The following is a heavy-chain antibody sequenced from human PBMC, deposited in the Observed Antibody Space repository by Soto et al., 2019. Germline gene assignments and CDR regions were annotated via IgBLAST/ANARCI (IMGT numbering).Heavy chain of an antibody. D-gene: IGHD3-10*01. CDR1: GGTFNTYA. V-gene: IGHV1-69*01. Sequence: QMQVVQSGAEVKERGSSVKISCKTSGGTFNTYALTWVRQAPGQGLEWIGGIIPIFGIKNVAQRFQGRVTINADESLTTAYMEMTSLRSDDTAVYYRAKEAGDHWGQGTLVTVSS. CDR3: AKEAGDH. J-gene: IGHJ4*02. CDR2: IIPIFGIK.